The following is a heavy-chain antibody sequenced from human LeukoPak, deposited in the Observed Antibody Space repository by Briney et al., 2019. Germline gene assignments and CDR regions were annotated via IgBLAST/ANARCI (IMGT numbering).Heavy chain of an antibody. Sequence: GGSLRLSCAASGFTFSSYSMNWVRQAPGKGLEWVSYISSSSSTIYYADSVKGRFTISRDNAKNSLYLQMNSLRAEDTAVYYCAKEGAAAGTPFDYWGQGTLVTVSS. CDR2: ISSSSSTI. J-gene: IGHJ4*02. CDR3: AKEGAAAGTPFDY. CDR1: GFTFSSYS. V-gene: IGHV3-48*04. D-gene: IGHD6-13*01.